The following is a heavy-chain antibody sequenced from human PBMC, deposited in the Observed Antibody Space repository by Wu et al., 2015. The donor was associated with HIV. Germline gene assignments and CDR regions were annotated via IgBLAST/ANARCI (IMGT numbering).Heavy chain of an antibody. J-gene: IGHJ4*02. CDR1: GGTFSSYT. CDR3: ARELLWGEDF. Sequence: QVQLAQSGAEVKKPGSSVRVSCKASGGTFSSYTFNWVRQAPGQGLEWMGRIIPISDTTDYAQKFQGRITITADESTRTTYMELSSLRYEDTAVYFCARELLWGEDFWGQGTRVTVSS. CDR2: IIPISDTT. V-gene: IGHV1-69*15. D-gene: IGHD2-21*01.